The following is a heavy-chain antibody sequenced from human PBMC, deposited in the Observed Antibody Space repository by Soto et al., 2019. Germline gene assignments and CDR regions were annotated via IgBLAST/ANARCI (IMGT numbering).Heavy chain of an antibody. D-gene: IGHD6-13*01. CDR2: ISWNSGSI. Sequence: EVQLVESGGGLVQPGRSLRLSCAASGFTFDDYAMHWVRQAPGKGLEWVSGISWNSGSIGYADSVKGRFPISRDNAKNSLYLQMNSLRAEDTALYYCAKDTGIAAAGPAFDYWGQGTLVTVSS. V-gene: IGHV3-9*01. CDR3: AKDTGIAAAGPAFDY. CDR1: GFTFDDYA. J-gene: IGHJ4*02.